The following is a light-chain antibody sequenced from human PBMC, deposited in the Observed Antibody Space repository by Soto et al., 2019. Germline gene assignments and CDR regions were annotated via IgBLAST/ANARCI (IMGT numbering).Light chain of an antibody. CDR1: QTISTW. Sequence: DIQMTQSPSTLSASAGDTVTITCRASQTISTWMAWYQQKPGKAPKLLVYDASTLQSGVASRFSGSGSGTEFTLIISRLDPEDFAVYYCQQYGSSPSFGQGTKVDIK. CDR2: DAS. CDR3: QQYGSSPS. J-gene: IGKJ1*01. V-gene: IGKV1-5*01.